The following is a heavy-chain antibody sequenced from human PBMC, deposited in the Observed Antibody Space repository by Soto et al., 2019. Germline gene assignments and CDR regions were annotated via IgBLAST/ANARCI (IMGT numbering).Heavy chain of an antibody. CDR3: ARDDYGMDV. CDR2: IWYDGSNK. CDR1: GFTFSSYG. V-gene: IGHV3-33*01. Sequence: QVQLVESGGGVVQPGRSLRLSCAASGFTFSSYGIHWVRQAPGKGLEWVAVIWYDGSNKYYADSVKGRFTISRDNSKNTLYLQMDSRRVEDTAVYYCARDDYGMDVWGQGTTVTVSS. J-gene: IGHJ6*02.